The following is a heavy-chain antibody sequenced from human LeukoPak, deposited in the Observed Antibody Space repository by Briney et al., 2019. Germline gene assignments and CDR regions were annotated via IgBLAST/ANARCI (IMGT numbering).Heavy chain of an antibody. CDR2: INPNSGGT. CDR3: ARDDSGYDYYFDY. D-gene: IGHD5-12*01. J-gene: IGHJ4*02. V-gene: IGHV1-2*06. Sequence: GASVKVSCKASGYTFTGYYMHWVRQAPGQGLEWMGRINPNSGGTNYAQKFQGRVTMTRDTSTSTAYMELSRLRSDDTAVYYCARDDSGYDYYFDYWGQGTLVTVSS. CDR1: GYTFTGYY.